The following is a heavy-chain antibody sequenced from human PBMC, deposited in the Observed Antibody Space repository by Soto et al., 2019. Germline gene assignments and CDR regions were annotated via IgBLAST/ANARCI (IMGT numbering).Heavy chain of an antibody. Sequence: GGSLRLSCAASGFTFSSYSMNWVRQAPGKGLEWVSSISSSSSYIYYADSVKGRFTISRDNAKNSLYLQMNSLRAEDTAVYYCARSNYYYDSSGYPYYFDYWGQGTLVTVSS. CDR1: GFTFSSYS. V-gene: IGHV3-21*01. J-gene: IGHJ4*02. CDR2: ISSSSSYI. D-gene: IGHD3-22*01. CDR3: ARSNYYYDSSGYPYYFDY.